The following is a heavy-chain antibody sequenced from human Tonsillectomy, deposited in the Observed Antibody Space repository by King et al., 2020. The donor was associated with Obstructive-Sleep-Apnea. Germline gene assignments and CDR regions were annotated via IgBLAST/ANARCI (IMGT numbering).Heavy chain of an antibody. CDR3: ATPTYFDWFLDAFDI. J-gene: IGHJ3*02. CDR1: GYTFTSYA. Sequence: QLVQSGSELKKPGASVKVSCKASGYTFTSYAMNWVRQAPGQGLEWMGWINTNTGNPTYAHGFTGRLFFSLDTSVSPAYLQISSLKAEDTAVYYCATPTYFDWFLDAFDICGQGTMVTVSS. V-gene: IGHV7-4-1*02. CDR2: INTNTGNP. D-gene: IGHD3-9*01.